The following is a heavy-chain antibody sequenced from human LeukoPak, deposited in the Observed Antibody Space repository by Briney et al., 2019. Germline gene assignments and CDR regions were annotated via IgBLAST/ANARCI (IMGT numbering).Heavy chain of an antibody. D-gene: IGHD6-19*01. V-gene: IGHV1-69*13. Sequence: GASVKVSCKASGGTFSSYAISWVRQAPGQGLEWMGGIIPIFGTANYAQKFQGRVTITADESTSTAYMELSSLRSEDTAVYYCARDLPLAVADRGFDYWGQGTLVTVSS. J-gene: IGHJ4*02. CDR1: GGTFSSYA. CDR3: ARDLPLAVADRGFDY. CDR2: IIPIFGTA.